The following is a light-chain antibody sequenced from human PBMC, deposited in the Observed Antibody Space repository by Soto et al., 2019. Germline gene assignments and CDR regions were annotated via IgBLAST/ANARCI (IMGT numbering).Light chain of an antibody. Sequence: EIVLTQSPGTLSLSPGERATLSCRASQSVTSTYVARYQQKPGQAPRLLIYGASRRAIGIPDRFSGSGSGTDFTLTISGLATEDFAVYYCQQYGSSPWAFGQGTKVEIK. CDR1: QSVTSTY. V-gene: IGKV3-20*01. J-gene: IGKJ1*01. CDR3: QQYGSSPWA. CDR2: GAS.